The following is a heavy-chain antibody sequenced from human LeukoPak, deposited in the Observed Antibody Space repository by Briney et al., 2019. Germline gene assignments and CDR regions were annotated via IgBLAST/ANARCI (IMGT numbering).Heavy chain of an antibody. CDR2: ISGSGGST. CDR1: GFTFSSYA. Sequence: GGSLRLSCAASGFTFSSYAMSWVRQAPGKGLEWVSAISGSGGSTYYADSVKGRFTISRDNSKNTLYLQMNSLRAEDTAAYYCAQSGKVAAAGKFDPWGQGTLVTVSS. V-gene: IGHV3-23*01. J-gene: IGHJ5*02. D-gene: IGHD6-13*01. CDR3: AQSGKVAAAGKFDP.